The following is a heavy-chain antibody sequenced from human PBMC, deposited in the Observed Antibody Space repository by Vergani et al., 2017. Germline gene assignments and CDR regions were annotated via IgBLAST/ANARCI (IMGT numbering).Heavy chain of an antibody. CDR3: AREERSNTSPFVGA. J-gene: IGHJ5*02. CDR2: ISSSSSYI. D-gene: IGHD2/OR15-2a*01. Sequence: EVQLVESGGGLVKRGGSLRLSCAASGFTFSSYSMNWVRQAPGKGLEWVSSISSSSSYIHYSDSLKGRFTISRDNSKNTVYLQMNSLKAEDRATYYCAREERSNTSPFVGAWGQGTLVTV. V-gene: IGHV3-21*04. CDR1: GFTFSSYS.